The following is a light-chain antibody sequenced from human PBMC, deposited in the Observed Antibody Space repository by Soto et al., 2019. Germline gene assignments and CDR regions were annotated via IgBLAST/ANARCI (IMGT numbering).Light chain of an antibody. Sequence: SVLTQPASVSGSPGQSIAISCTGTRSDVGAYNYVSWYQQHPGKAPKLMIYEGTKRPSGVSSRFSGSKSGNTASLTISGLQAEDEADYYCCSYAGGYTHYVFATGTMVTVL. J-gene: IGLJ1*01. CDR3: CSYAGGYTHYV. V-gene: IGLV2-14*01. CDR2: EGT. CDR1: RSDVGAYNY.